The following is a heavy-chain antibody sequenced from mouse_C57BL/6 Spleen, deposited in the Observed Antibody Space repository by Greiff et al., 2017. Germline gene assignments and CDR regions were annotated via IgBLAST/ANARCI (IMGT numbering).Heavy chain of an antibody. CDR3: ARRGLRRGFAY. CDR2: IHPNSGST. D-gene: IGHD2-4*01. J-gene: IGHJ3*01. V-gene: IGHV1-64*01. Sequence: QVQLKQPGAELVKPGASVTLSCKASGYTFTSYWMHWVKQRPGQGLEWIGMIHPNSGSTNYNEKFKSKATLTVDKSSSTAYMQLSSLTSEDSAVYYCARRGLRRGFAYWGQGTLVTVSA. CDR1: GYTFTSYW.